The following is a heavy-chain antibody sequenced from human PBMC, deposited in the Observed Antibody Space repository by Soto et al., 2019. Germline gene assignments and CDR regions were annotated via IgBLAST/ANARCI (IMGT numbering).Heavy chain of an antibody. CDR2: INHSGST. J-gene: IGHJ4*02. D-gene: IGHD5-12*01. Sequence: PSETLSLTCAVYGGSFSGYYWSWIRQPPGKGLEWIGEINHSGSTNYNPSLKSRVTISVDTSKNQFSLKLSSVTAADTAVYYCARRGYDSGGFDYWGQGTLVTVSS. V-gene: IGHV4-34*01. CDR1: GGSFSGYY. CDR3: ARRGYDSGGFDY.